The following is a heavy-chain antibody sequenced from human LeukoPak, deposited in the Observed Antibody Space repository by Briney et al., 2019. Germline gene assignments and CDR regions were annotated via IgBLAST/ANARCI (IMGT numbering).Heavy chain of an antibody. Sequence: GRSLRLSCAASGFTFDDYAVHWVRQAPGKGLEWVSGISWNSGSIGYADSVKGRFTISRDNAKNSLYLQMNSLRAEDTALYYCAKDSADWGQGTLVTVSS. V-gene: IGHV3-9*01. CDR3: AKDSAD. J-gene: IGHJ4*02. CDR2: ISWNSGSI. CDR1: GFTFDDYA.